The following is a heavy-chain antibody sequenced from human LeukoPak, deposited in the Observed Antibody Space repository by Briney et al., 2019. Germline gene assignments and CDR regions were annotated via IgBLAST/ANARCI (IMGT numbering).Heavy chain of an antibody. J-gene: IGHJ4*02. V-gene: IGHV3-30*02. CDR3: AGSWNIHFDY. D-gene: IGHD1/OR15-1a*01. CDR2: IRYDGSDI. Sequence: GGSLRLSCAASGFMFSVYGMHWVRQAPGKGLEWVAVIRYDGSDIYYADSVKGRFTISRDNAKNTLFLEMNSLRVEDTAVYFSAGSWNIHFDYWGQGTLVTVSS. CDR1: GFMFSVYG.